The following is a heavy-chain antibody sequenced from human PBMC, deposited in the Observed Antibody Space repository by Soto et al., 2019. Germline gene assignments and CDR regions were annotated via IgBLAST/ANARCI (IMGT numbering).Heavy chain of an antibody. D-gene: IGHD3-10*01. CDR1: GYTLTELS. CDR3: TTDSYITPIIVRFDY. V-gene: IGHV1-24*01. J-gene: IGHJ4*01. CDR2: FDPEDGET. Sequence: ASVKVSCKVSGYTLTELSMHWVRQAPGKGLEWMGGFDPEDGETIYAQKFQGRVTMTEDTSTDTAYMELSSLRSEDTAVYYCTTDSYITPIIVRFDYWGHGTLVTVSS.